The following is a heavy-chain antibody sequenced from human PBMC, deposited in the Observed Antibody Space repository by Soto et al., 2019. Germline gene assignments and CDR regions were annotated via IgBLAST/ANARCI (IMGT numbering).Heavy chain of an antibody. Sequence: GGSLRLSCAASGFTFSSYAMHWVRQAPGKGLEWVAVISYDGSNKYYADSVKGRFTISRDNSKNTLYLQMNSLRAEDTAVYYCAREGQLVLQQYFDYWGQGTLVTVSS. CDR1: GFTFSSYA. D-gene: IGHD6-6*01. CDR3: AREGQLVLQQYFDY. CDR2: ISYDGSNK. J-gene: IGHJ4*02. V-gene: IGHV3-30-3*01.